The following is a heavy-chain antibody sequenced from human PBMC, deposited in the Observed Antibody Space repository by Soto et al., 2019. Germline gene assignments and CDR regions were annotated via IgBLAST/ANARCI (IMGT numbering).Heavy chain of an antibody. V-gene: IGHV1-69*06. CDR1: GGTFSTYS. CDR2: IIPIFGTA. Sequence: QVQLVQSGAEVKKPGSSMKVSCKTSGGTFSTYSIVWVRQAPGEGLEWMGGIIPIFGTANYAQKFQDRVTITADKSTNTAFMELSSLKSEDTDMYYCASSSGNNYGVGTNYYFDYWGQGTLVTVSS. J-gene: IGHJ4*02. D-gene: IGHD1-26*01. CDR3: ASSSGNNYGVGTNYYFDY.